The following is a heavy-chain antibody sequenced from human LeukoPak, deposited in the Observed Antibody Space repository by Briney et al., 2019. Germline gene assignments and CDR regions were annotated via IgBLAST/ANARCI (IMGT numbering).Heavy chain of an antibody. Sequence: ASVKVSCKASGYTFTSYGISWVRQAPGQGLEWMGWISAYNGNTNYAQKLQGRVTMTTDTSTSTAYMELRSLRSDDTAVYYCARVIVPKYAPEGFFDYWGQGTLVTVSS. V-gene: IGHV1-18*01. CDR1: GYTFTSYG. D-gene: IGHD2-8*01. CDR3: ARVIVPKYAPEGFFDY. J-gene: IGHJ4*02. CDR2: ISAYNGNT.